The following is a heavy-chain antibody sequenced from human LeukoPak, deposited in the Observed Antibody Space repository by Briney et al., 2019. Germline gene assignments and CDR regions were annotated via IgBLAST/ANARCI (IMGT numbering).Heavy chain of an antibody. CDR3: ARGIAPYYYDSSGYPFDY. J-gene: IGHJ4*02. D-gene: IGHD3-22*01. Sequence: GASVKVSCKASGGTFSSYAISWVRQAPGQGLEWMGRIIPILGIANYAQKFQGRVTITADKSTSTAYEELSSLRSEDTAVYYCARGIAPYYYDSSGYPFDYWGQGALVTVSS. CDR1: GGTFSSYA. V-gene: IGHV1-69*04. CDR2: IIPILGIA.